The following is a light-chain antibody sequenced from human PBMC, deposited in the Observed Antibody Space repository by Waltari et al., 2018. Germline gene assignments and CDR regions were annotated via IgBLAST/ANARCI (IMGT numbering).Light chain of an antibody. V-gene: IGLV2-8*01. CDR2: EVI. CDR3: CSYAGTNNFYV. CDR1: SSDIGDYDY. J-gene: IGLJ1*01. Sequence: QSALTQPPSASGSPGESVTISCTGTSSDIGDYDYVSWYQQHPGKAPKLMIYEVIKPPSGVPDRFSGSKSGNTASLTVSGLQAEDEADYYCCSYAGTNNFYVFGTGTKVTVL.